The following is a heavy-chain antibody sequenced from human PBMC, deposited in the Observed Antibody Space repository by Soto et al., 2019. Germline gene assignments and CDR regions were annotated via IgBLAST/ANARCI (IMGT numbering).Heavy chain of an antibody. CDR3: ARRAETNGWNGFGADKYYFDV. CDR2: MNPNTGNS. J-gene: IGHJ4*02. CDR1: GYTFTSYD. D-gene: IGHD1-1*01. V-gene: IGHV1-8*01. Sequence: ASVEVSCKASGYTFTSYDIYWVRQATGQGLEWMGWMNPNTGNSAYAQKFQGRVTVTSDTSINTVHMELNSLRSEDTAVYYCARRAETNGWNGFGADKYYFDVWGQGTLVTVSS.